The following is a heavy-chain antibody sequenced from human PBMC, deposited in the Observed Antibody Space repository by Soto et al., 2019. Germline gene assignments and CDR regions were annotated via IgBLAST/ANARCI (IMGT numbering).Heavy chain of an antibody. D-gene: IGHD1-20*01. CDR3: TNPQVSYGMDV. Sequence: EVQLVESGGGLVQPGGSLKLSCAASGFTFSGSAVHWVRQASGKGLEWVGRIRSKANNYATAYAASVQGRFTIFRDDLKNTAYLHMSSLNTEDTAVYYCTNPQVSYGMDVWGQGTTVTVSS. CDR2: IRSKANNYAT. J-gene: IGHJ6*01. V-gene: IGHV3-73*02. CDR1: GFTFSGSA.